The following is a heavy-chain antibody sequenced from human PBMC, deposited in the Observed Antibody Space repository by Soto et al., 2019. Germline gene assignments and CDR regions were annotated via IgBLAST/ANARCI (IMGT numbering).Heavy chain of an antibody. J-gene: IGHJ4*02. V-gene: IGHV1-69*01. CDR1: GGTFSSYA. D-gene: IGHD1-26*01. Sequence: QVQLVQSGAEVKKPGSSVKVSCKASGGTFSSYAISWVRQAPGQGLEWMGGIIPIFGTANYAQKFQGRVTITADESTSTAYMELSSLRSEDTAVYYCARDGADVRDGRVYYFDYWGQGTMVTVSS. CDR3: ARDGADVRDGRVYYFDY. CDR2: IIPIFGTA.